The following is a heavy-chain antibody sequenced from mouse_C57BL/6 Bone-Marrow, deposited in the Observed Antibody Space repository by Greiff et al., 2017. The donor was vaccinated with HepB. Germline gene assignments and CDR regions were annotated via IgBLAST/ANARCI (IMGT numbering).Heavy chain of an antibody. CDR1: GFSFNTYA. CDR3: VRHDGYHGAWFAY. D-gene: IGHD2-3*01. V-gene: IGHV10-1*01. CDR2: IRSKSNNYAT. Sequence: EVHLVESGGGLVQPKGSLKLSCAASGFSFNTYAMNWVRQAPGKGLEWVARIRSKSNNYATYYADSVKDRFTISRDDSESMLYLQMNNLKTEDTAMYYCVRHDGYHGAWFAYWGQGTLVTVSA. J-gene: IGHJ3*01.